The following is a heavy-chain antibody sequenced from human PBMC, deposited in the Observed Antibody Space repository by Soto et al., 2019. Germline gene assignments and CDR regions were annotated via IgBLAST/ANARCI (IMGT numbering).Heavy chain of an antibody. CDR1: GYTFTGYY. V-gene: IGHV1-2*04. CDR3: ARGFAQWLVSDAFDI. J-gene: IGHJ3*02. Sequence: QVQLVQSGAEVKKPGASVKVSCKASGYTFTGYYMHWVRQAPGQGLEWMGWINHNSGGTNYAQKFQGWVTMTSDTALSTAYMELSRLRSDDTAVYYCARGFAQWLVSDAFDIWGQGTMVTVSS. CDR2: INHNSGGT. D-gene: IGHD6-19*01.